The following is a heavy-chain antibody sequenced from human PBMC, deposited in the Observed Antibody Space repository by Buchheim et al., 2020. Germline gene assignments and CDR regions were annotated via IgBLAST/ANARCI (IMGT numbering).Heavy chain of an antibody. CDR2: IKQEGSER. V-gene: IGHV3-7*04. CDR1: GFTFSDYW. Sequence: EVQLVDSGGDLVQPGGSLRLSCEASGFTFSDYWMSWVRQAPGKGPEWVASIKQEGSERHYVDSVKGRFTTSRANGRQSLFLQMNSLRGEDTAVYYCARGRRHFDYWGQGTL. J-gene: IGHJ4*02. CDR3: ARGRRHFDY.